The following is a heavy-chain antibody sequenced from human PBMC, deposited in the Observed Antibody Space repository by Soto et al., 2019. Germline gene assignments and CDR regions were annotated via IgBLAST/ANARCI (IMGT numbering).Heavy chain of an antibody. J-gene: IGHJ1*01. V-gene: IGHV3-23*01. D-gene: IGHD5-12*01. Sequence: EVQLLESGGGLVQPGGSLRLSCAASGFTFSSYAMSWVRQAPGKGLEWVSAISGSGGSTYYADSMKGRFTISRDNSKNTLYLQMNSLRAEDTAVYYCERLYISGFGYSGYDLSYFQHWGQGTLVTVSS. CDR2: ISGSGGST. CDR3: ERLYISGFGYSGYDLSYFQH. CDR1: GFTFSSYA.